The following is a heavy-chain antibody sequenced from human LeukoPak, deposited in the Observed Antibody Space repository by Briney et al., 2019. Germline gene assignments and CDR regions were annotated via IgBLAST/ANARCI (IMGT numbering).Heavy chain of an antibody. CDR2: ITYGSDTI. J-gene: IGHJ6*02. V-gene: IGHV3-48*04. CDR1: GFYFGGHA. Sequence: GGSLRLSCVASGFYFGGHAMHWLRQAPGKGLEWVAYITYGSDTIFYADSVKGRFTVSRDNAKNSLYLQMDSLRAEDTAVYYCARGGGAAAGLDKDVWGQGTTVTVSS. CDR3: ARGGGAAAGLDKDV. D-gene: IGHD6-13*01.